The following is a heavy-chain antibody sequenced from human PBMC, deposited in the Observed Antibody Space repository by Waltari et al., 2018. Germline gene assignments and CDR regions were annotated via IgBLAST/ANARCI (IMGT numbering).Heavy chain of an antibody. V-gene: IGHV5-10-1*03. CDR3: ARQTAYSFPDYSSPFDD. Sequence: EVQLVQSGAEVKKPGESLRISCKGSGYTFTSNWISWVRQMPGKGLEWMGRIDPSDSYTNYRPSIQGHVTISADKSISTAYLQWSSLKASDTAMYYCARQTAYSFPDYSSPFDDWGQGTLVTVSS. CDR2: IDPSDSYT. D-gene: IGHD4-4*01. CDR1: GYTFTSNW. J-gene: IGHJ4*02.